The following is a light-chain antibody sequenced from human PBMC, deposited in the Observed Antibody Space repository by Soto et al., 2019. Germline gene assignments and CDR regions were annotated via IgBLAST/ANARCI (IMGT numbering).Light chain of an antibody. CDR3: QHYNTWPWT. CDR2: GAS. V-gene: IGKV3-15*01. J-gene: IGKJ1*01. Sequence: ELVMTQSPATLSLSPAEVVTLSCRASHSVSSSLAWYQQRPGQAPRLLISGASTRAAGIPARFSGSGSGTEFTLTIRSLQSEDFAVYYCQHYNTWPWTFGQGTKVDIK. CDR1: HSVSSS.